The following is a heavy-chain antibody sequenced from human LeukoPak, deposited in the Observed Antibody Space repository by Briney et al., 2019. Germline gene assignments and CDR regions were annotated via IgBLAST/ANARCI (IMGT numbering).Heavy chain of an antibody. CDR1: GYTFTGYY. Sequence: ASVNVSCKASGYTFTGYYMHWVRQAPGQGLEWMGWINPNSGGTNYAQKFQGWVTMTRDTSISTAYMELSRLRSDDTAVYYCARAQGKDYGDYPAYYYYSMDVWGQGTTVTVSS. J-gene: IGHJ6*02. CDR3: ARAQGKDYGDYPAYYYYSMDV. CDR2: INPNSGGT. D-gene: IGHD4-17*01. V-gene: IGHV1-2*04.